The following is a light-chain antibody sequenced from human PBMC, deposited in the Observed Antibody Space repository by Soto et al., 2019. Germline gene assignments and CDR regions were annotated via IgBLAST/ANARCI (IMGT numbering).Light chain of an antibody. CDR3: MQATQFPWT. CDR2: KSS. Sequence: DIVMTQTPLSSPVTLGQPASISCRSSQSLVHSDGNTSLSWLQQRPGQPPRLLISKSSNRFSGVPDRFSGNGAGTDFTLNISRVEAEDVAVYYCMQATQFPWTFGQGTKVEIK. CDR1: QSLVHSDGNTS. V-gene: IGKV2-24*01. J-gene: IGKJ1*01.